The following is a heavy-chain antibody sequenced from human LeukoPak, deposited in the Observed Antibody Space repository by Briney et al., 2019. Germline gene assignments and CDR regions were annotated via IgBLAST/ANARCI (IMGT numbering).Heavy chain of an antibody. CDR2: ITGSGGGT. Sequence: PGGSLRLSCAASGFTFSSYAMSWVRQAPGKGLEWVSTITGSGGGTYYADSVKGRFTISRDNSKNTLYLQMNSLRAEETAVYYCARVFGAYDSIDCWGQGTLVTVS. CDR3: ARVFGAYDSIDC. CDR1: GFTFSSYA. V-gene: IGHV3-23*01. J-gene: IGHJ4*02. D-gene: IGHD5-12*01.